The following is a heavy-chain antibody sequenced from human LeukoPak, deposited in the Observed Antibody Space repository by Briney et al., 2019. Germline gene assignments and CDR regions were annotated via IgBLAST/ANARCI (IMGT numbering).Heavy chain of an antibody. V-gene: IGHV1-18*01. CDR2: VSGDNGQT. J-gene: IGHJ6*03. D-gene: IGHD3-16*02. Sequence: ASVKVSCKASTYISSDFGISWVRLAPGGGLEWMGWVSGDNGQTNYGHKFYGRVTMTMETSTNTASMELRGLRSDDAAIYYCARVYLYTTGWSAAYYYFMDVWGKGTTVIVSS. CDR3: ARVYLYTTGWSAAYYYFMDV. CDR1: TYISSDFG.